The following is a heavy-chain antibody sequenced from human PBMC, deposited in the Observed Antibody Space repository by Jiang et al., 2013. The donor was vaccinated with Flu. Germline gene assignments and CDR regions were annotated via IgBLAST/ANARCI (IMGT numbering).Heavy chain of an antibody. CDR2: TYYRSKWYN. V-gene: IGHV6-1*01. D-gene: IGHD4-17*01. J-gene: IGHJ6*02. Sequence: SAAWHWVRLSPSRGLEWLGRTYYRSKWYNDYAVSVKSRITINPDTSKNQFSLQLNSVTPEDTAVYYCARYGAGGYGMDVWGQGTTVTVSS. CDR1: SAA. CDR3: ARYGAGGYGMDV.